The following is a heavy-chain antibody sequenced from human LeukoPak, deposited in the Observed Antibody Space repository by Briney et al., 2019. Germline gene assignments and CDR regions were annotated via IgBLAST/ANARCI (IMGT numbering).Heavy chain of an antibody. CDR1: GFTFSSYG. V-gene: IGHV3-30*02. J-gene: IGHJ4*02. CDR3: AKDRSGSYYSHDFDY. D-gene: IGHD3-10*01. CDR2: VRYDGSNE. Sequence: GGSLRLSCAASGFTFSSYGMHWVRQAPGKGLEWVAVVRYDGSNEDYADSVKGRFTISRDNSKNTLYVQMNSLRAEDTAVYYCAKDRSGSYYSHDFDYWGQGTLVTVSS.